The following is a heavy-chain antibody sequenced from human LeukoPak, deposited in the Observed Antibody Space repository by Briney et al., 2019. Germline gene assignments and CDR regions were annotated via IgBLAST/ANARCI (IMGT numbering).Heavy chain of an antibody. D-gene: IGHD3-16*01. CDR3: ATGWGGDDY. V-gene: IGHV3-23*01. CDR2: ISGRGNDA. Sequence: GGSLRLSCAASGFTFSSYAMGWVRQAPGKGLEWVSGISGRGNDAFHADSVKGRFTISRDNSKNTLYLQMNSLRAEDTAVYYCATGWGGDDYWGQGTLVTVSS. J-gene: IGHJ4*02. CDR1: GFTFSSYA.